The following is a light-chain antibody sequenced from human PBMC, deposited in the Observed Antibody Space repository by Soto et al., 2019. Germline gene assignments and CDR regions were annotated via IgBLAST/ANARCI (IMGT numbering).Light chain of an antibody. CDR2: DAS. CDR3: LQHHSYPQT. J-gene: IGKJ1*01. CDR1: QYINTR. Sequence: TQSPATLSSFPGDRVTLSCRASQYINTRLAWYQQKPGKAPKPLIYDASSLASGVPSRFSGSGSGTDFTLTISSLQPEDVATYYCLQHHSYPQTFGQGTKVDIK. V-gene: IGKV1-5*01.